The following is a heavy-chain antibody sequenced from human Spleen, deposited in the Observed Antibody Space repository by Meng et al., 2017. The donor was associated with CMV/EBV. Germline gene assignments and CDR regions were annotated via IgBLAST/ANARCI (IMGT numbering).Heavy chain of an antibody. V-gene: IGHV3-30*02. J-gene: IGHJ4*02. CDR3: AKDFCTGGACFVTY. CDR2: IQSGGGNK. D-gene: IGHD2-8*02. CDR1: GFTFSSYG. Sequence: GESLKISCAASGFTFSSYGMHWVRQAPGKGLEWVAFIQSGGGNKYYADSVKGRFTISRDNSKNTLYLQMNSLRPEDTAVYYCAKDFCTGGACFVTYWGQGTLVTVSS.